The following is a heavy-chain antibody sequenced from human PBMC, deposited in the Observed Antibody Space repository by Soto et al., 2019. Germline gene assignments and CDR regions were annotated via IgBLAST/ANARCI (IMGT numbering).Heavy chain of an antibody. V-gene: IGHV1-46*01. CDR3: ARDQDGSGSYYFNWSDP. D-gene: IGHD3-10*01. Sequence: ASVKVSCKASGYTFSRYYLHWVRQAPGQGLEWMGIINPSGGSTSYAQKFQGRVTLTRDTSTSTAYMELSSLKSEDTAVYYCARDQDGSGSYYFNWSDPWGKGTLVTVSS. CDR2: INPSGGST. J-gene: IGHJ5*02. CDR1: GYTFSRYY.